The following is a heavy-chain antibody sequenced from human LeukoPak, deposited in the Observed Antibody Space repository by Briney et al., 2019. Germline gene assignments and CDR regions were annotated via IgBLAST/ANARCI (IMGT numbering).Heavy chain of an antibody. CDR2: INPSGGST. Sequence: ASVKVSRKASGYTFTSYYMHWVRQAPGQGLEWMGIINPSGGSTSYAQKFQGRVTMTRDTSTSTVYMELSSLRSDDTAVYYCARDRVMADYYYYYMDVWGKGTTVTVSS. CDR3: ARDRVMADYYYYYMDV. CDR1: GYTFTSYY. J-gene: IGHJ6*03. D-gene: IGHD2-8*01. V-gene: IGHV1-46*01.